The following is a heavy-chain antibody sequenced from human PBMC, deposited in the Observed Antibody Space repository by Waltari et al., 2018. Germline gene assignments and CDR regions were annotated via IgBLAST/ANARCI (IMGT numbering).Heavy chain of an antibody. CDR1: GFTFSSYA. CDR2: ISGSVYST. D-gene: IGHD6-19*01. J-gene: IGHJ2*01. V-gene: IGHV3-23*01. Sequence: EVQLLESGGGLVQPGGSLRLSCAASGFTFSSYALSWVRQAPGKGLGWVSVISGSVYSTYYADSVKGRFTISGDNSKNTLFLRMNSLRADDTAVYHCAKAGPGQWLAQWYFDLWGRGTLVTVSS. CDR3: AKAGPGQWLAQWYFDL.